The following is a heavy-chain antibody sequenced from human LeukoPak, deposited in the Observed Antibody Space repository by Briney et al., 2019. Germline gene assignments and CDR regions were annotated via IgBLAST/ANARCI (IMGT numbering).Heavy chain of an antibody. CDR2: IYSSGST. J-gene: IGHJ4*02. Sequence: ASETLSLTCTVSGGSISSGSYYWSWIRQPAGKGLEWIGRIYSSGSTNYNPSLKSRVTISVDTSENQVSLKLSSVTAADTAVYYWGGGPGGGYDTNYDYWGREPLVTAPS. CDR3: GGGPGGGYDTNYDY. D-gene: IGHD3-16*01. CDR1: GGSISSGSYY. V-gene: IGHV4-61*02.